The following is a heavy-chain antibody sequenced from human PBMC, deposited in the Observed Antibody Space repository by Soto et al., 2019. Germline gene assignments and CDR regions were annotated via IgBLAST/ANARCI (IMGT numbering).Heavy chain of an antibody. CDR3: TRRKERSGPHYFDP. CDR2: MSPNSGNA. D-gene: IGHD6-25*01. J-gene: IGHJ4*01. CDR1: GFTFTTYD. V-gene: IGHV1-8*01. Sequence: ASVKVSCKASGFTFTTYDIHWVRQATGQGLEWMGWMSPNSGNAGYAQKFQGRVTMTRNTSISTAYMELSSLTSEDTALYYCTRRKERSGPHYFDPWGHGTLVTVSS.